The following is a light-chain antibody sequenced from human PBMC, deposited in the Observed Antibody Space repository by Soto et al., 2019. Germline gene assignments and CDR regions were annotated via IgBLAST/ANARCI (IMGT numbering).Light chain of an antibody. V-gene: IGKV3-20*01. CDR2: GAY. J-gene: IGKJ4*01. Sequence: EIVLTQSPGTLSLSPGERATLSCRASQSVSSSYLAWYQQKPGQAPRLLIYGAYSRATGIPDTFSASGSGTDFTLTISRLEPEDFAVYYYQQYGSSPLTFGGGTKVEIK. CDR1: QSVSSSY. CDR3: QQYGSSPLT.